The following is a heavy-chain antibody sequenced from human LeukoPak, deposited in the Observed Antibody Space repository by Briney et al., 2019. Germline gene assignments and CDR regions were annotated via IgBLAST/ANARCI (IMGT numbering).Heavy chain of an antibody. CDR2: INHSGST. V-gene: IGHV4-34*01. D-gene: IGHD5-12*01. CDR3: ARGRSGYPMYNWFDP. CDR1: GGSFSGYY. Sequence: SETLSLTCAVYGGSFSGYYWSWIRQPPGKGLEWIGEINHSGSTNYNPSLKSRVTISVDTSKNQFSLKLSSVTAADTAVYYCARGRSGYPMYNWFDPWGQGTLVTVSS. J-gene: IGHJ5*02.